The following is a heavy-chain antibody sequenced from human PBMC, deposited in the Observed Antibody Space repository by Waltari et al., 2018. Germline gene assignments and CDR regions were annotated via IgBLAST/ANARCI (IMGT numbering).Heavy chain of an antibody. CDR2: INSEFYGGTT. V-gene: IGHV3-49*04. CDR1: EFTFGDYA. D-gene: IGHD2-2*01. Sequence: EVQLVESGGGLVQPGRSLRLSCTPSEFTFGDYAVSWVRQAPGKGLGWVGFINSEFYGGTTKYAASVKGRFIMSRDDSKNTAYLQMNSLKTEDTAMYYCTRGYCSSDSCYHSSWGQGTLVTVSS. J-gene: IGHJ5*02. CDR3: TRGYCSSDSCYHSS.